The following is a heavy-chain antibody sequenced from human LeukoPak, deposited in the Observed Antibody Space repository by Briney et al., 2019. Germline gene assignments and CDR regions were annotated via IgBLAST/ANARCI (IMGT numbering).Heavy chain of an antibody. CDR1: GFTFDDYA. Sequence: QPGGSLRLSCAASGFTFDDYAMHWVRQAPGKGLEWVSGISWNSGSIGYADSVKGRFTISRDNAKNSLYLQMNSLRAEDTALYYCAKGTAYYDSSGLRNNNFDYWGQGTLVTVSS. D-gene: IGHD3-22*01. V-gene: IGHV3-9*01. CDR2: ISWNSGSI. J-gene: IGHJ4*02. CDR3: AKGTAYYDSSGLRNNNFDY.